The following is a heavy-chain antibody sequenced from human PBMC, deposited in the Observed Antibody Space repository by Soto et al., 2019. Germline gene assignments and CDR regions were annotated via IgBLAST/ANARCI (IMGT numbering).Heavy chain of an antibody. Sequence: VQLVESGGGLVKPGGSLRLSCEGSGFMFSSYNMNWVRQAPGRGLEWVSFISSSSAYKYYEDAVKGRFTISRDNDKNSVYQQMNSLRAEDAGLYYCARSAGYCTDTSCEKGWFDSWGQGTWVTVSS. CDR3: ARSAGYCTDTSCEKGWFDS. CDR2: ISSSSAYK. CDR1: GFMFSSYN. J-gene: IGHJ5*01. V-gene: IGHV3-21*01. D-gene: IGHD2-8*02.